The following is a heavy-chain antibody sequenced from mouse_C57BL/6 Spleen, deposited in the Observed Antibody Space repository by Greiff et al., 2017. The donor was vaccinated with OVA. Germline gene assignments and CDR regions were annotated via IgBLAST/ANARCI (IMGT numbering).Heavy chain of an antibody. CDR2: IYPGSGST. CDR3: ARGGYGNWYFDV. V-gene: IGHV1-55*01. J-gene: IGHJ1*03. CDR1: GYTFTSYW. D-gene: IGHD2-1*01. Sequence: QVHVKQPGAELVKPGASVTMSCKASGYTFTSYWITWVKQRPGQGLEWIGDIYPGSGSTNYNEKFKSKATLTVDTSSSTAYMQLSSLTSEDSAVYYCARGGYGNWYFDVWGTGTTVTVSS.